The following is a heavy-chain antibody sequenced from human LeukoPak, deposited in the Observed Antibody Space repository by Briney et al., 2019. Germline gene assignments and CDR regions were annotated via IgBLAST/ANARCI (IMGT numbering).Heavy chain of an antibody. J-gene: IGHJ4*02. Sequence: ASVKVSCKASGGTFSSYAISWVRQAPGQGLEWMGGIIPIFGTANYAQKFQGRVTITADESTSTAYMELSSLRSEDTAVYYCARVVIRMGIYDYVWGSYPPLDYWGQGTLVTVSS. CDR1: GGTFSSYA. CDR3: ARVVIRMGIYDYVWGSYPPLDY. V-gene: IGHV1-69*13. CDR2: IIPIFGTA. D-gene: IGHD3-16*01.